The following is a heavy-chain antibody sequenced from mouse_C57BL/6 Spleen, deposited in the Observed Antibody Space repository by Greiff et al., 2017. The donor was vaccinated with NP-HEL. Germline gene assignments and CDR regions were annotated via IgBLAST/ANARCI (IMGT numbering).Heavy chain of an antibody. CDR1: GFSLTSYG. J-gene: IGHJ1*03. CDR2: LWSGGST. D-gene: IGHD3-2*02. V-gene: IGHV2-2*01. Sequence: VQLQQSGPGLVQPSQSLSITCTVSGFSLTSYGVHWVRQSPGKGLEWLGVLWSGGSTDYNAAFISRLSISKDNSKSQVFFKRNSLQADDTAIYYCARRESSAGYFDVWGTGTTVTVSS. CDR3: ARRESSAGYFDV.